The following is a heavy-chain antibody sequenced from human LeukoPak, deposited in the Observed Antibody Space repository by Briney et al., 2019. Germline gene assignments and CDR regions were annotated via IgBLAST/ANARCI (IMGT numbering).Heavy chain of an antibody. CDR1: GGSFSGYY. D-gene: IGHD6-6*01. CDR2: INHSGST. Sequence: SETLSLTCAVYGGSFSGYYWSWIRQPPGKGLEWIGEINHSGSTNYNPSLKSRVTISVGTSKNQFSLKLSSVTAADTAVYYCAASIAARRYYFDYWGQGTLVTVSS. J-gene: IGHJ4*02. CDR3: AASIAARRYYFDY. V-gene: IGHV4-34*01.